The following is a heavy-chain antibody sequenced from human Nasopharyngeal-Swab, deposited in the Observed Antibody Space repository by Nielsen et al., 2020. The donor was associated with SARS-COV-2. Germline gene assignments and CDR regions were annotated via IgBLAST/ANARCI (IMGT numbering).Heavy chain of an antibody. J-gene: IGHJ4*02. Sequence: ASVKVSCKASGYTFTSYAMNWVRQAPGQGLEWMGWINTNTGNPTYAQGFTGRFVFSLDTSVSTAYLQISSLKAEDTAVYYCARGTYYDYVWGRPLVVGWYYFDYWGQGTLVTVSS. D-gene: IGHD3-16*01. CDR2: INTNTGNP. CDR3: ARGTYYDYVWGRPLVVGWYYFDY. CDR1: GYTFTSYA. V-gene: IGHV7-4-1*02.